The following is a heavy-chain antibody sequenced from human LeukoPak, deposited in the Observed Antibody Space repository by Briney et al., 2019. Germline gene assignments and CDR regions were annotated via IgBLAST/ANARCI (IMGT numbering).Heavy chain of an antibody. J-gene: IGHJ4*02. CDR2: INPSGGST. CDR1: GYTFTSYY. Sequence: GASVKVSCKASGYTFTSYYMHWVRQSPGQGLEWMGIINPSGGSTSYAQKFQGRVTMPRDTSTSTVYMEVSSLRSEETAVYYCARASFGVVIFDYWGQGTLVTVS. V-gene: IGHV1-46*01. D-gene: IGHD3-3*01. CDR3: ARASFGVVIFDY.